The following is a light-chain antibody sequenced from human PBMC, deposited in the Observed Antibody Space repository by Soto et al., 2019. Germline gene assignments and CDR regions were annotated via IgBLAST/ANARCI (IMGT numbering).Light chain of an antibody. J-gene: IGKJ4*01. CDR3: QQRTNWPLGT. CDR1: QSVNSY. Sequence: TLSCRASQSVNSYLAWYQHKPGQAPRLLIYDASNRATGIPARFSGSGSGTDFTLTISSLEPEDFAVYYCQQRTNWPLGTFGGGTKVDSK. CDR2: DAS. V-gene: IGKV3-11*01.